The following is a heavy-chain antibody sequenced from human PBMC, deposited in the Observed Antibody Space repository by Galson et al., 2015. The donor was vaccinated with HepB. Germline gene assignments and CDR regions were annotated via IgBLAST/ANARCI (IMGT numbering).Heavy chain of an antibody. CDR3: ARESPAYYDVLTGYSYYYHPMDV. V-gene: IGHV3-48*02. Sequence: SLRLSCAASGFTFSRSSMNWVRQAPGKGLEWVSYISSSSTTIYYADSVKGRFTISRDNAKNSLYLQMNGLRDEDTAVYYCARESPAYYDVLTGYSYYYHPMDVWGQGTTVTVSS. CDR2: ISSSSTTI. D-gene: IGHD3-9*01. CDR1: GFTFSRSS. J-gene: IGHJ6*02.